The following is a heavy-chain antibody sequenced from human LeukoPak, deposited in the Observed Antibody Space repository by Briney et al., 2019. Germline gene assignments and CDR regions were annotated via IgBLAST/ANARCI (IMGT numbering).Heavy chain of an antibody. CDR3: ARGSPAAPLDY. V-gene: IGHV4-59*01. CDR2: IYYSGST. D-gene: IGHD6-25*01. Sequence: SETLSLTCTVSGGSISSYYWSWLRQPPGKGLEWIGYIYYSGSTNYNPSLKSRVSISVDTSKNQFSLKLNSVTAADTAVYYCARGSPAAPLDYWGQGTLVTVSS. CDR1: GGSISSYY. J-gene: IGHJ4*02.